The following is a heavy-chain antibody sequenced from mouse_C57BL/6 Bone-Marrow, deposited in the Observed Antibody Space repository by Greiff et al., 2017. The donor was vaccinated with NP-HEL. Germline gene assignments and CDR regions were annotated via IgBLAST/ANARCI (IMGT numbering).Heavy chain of an antibody. Sequence: DVKLVESGGGLVKPGGSLKLSCAASGFTFSSYAMSWVRQTPEKRLEWVATISDGGSYTYYPDNVKGRFTISRDNAKNNLYLQMSHLKSEDTAMYYCARVWFLYYAMDYWGQGTSVTVSS. CDR1: GFTFSSYA. J-gene: IGHJ4*01. CDR3: ARVWFLYYAMDY. D-gene: IGHD2-10*02. CDR2: ISDGGSYT. V-gene: IGHV5-4*03.